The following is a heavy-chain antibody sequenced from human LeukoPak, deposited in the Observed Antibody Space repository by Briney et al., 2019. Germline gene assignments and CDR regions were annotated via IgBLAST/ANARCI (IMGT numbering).Heavy chain of an antibody. Sequence: SETLSLTCTVSGGSISSSSYYWGWIRQPPGKGLEWIGRIYYSGSTYYNPSLKSRVTISVDTSKNQFSLKLSSVTAADTAVYYCARVGIPPSRFDPWGQGTLVTVSS. CDR3: ARVGIPPSRFDP. V-gene: IGHV4-39*07. CDR2: IYYSGST. CDR1: GGSISSSSYY. J-gene: IGHJ5*02.